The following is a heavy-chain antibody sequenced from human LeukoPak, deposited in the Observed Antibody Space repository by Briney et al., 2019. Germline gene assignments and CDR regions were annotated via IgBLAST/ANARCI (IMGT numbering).Heavy chain of an antibody. Sequence: SETLSLTCTVPGGSISGYSWNWLRQTPGKGLGWIGYIYYSGNTNYNPSLKSRVTISVDTTNNQFSLRLTSVTAADTAMYYCARGSNYDSSGYYHDYWGQGTLVTVSS. CDR2: IYYSGNT. CDR3: ARGSNYDSSGYYHDY. J-gene: IGHJ4*02. V-gene: IGHV4-59*01. CDR1: GGSISGYS. D-gene: IGHD3-22*01.